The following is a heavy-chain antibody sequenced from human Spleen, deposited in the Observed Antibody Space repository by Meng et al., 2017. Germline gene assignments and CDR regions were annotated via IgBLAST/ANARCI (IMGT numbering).Heavy chain of an antibody. CDR3: ATLRGAVTGTSGINYGMDV. V-gene: IGHV3-48*03. CDR2: INSGSTI. J-gene: IGHJ6*02. D-gene: IGHD6-19*01. CDR1: GFTFSDYE. Sequence: GESLKISCAASGFTFSDYEMNWVRQAPGKGLEWVSYINSGSTIYYADSVKGRFTISRDNAKNSLYLQMNSLRGEDTAFYYCATLRGAVTGTSGINYGMDVWGQGTTVTVSS.